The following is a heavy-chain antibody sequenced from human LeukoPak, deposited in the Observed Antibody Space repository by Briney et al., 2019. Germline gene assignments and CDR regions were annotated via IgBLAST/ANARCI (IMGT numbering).Heavy chain of an antibody. CDR3: ARESSGSYYYGMDV. CDR2: INPNSGGT. CDR1: GYTFTGYY. J-gene: IGHJ6*02. D-gene: IGHD1-26*01. Sequence: GASVKVSCKASGYTFTGYYMHWVRQAPGQGLEWMGWINPNSGGTNYAQKFQGRVTMTRDTSISTAYMELSGLRSDDTAVYYCARESSGSYYYGMDVWGQGTTVTVSS. V-gene: IGHV1-2*02.